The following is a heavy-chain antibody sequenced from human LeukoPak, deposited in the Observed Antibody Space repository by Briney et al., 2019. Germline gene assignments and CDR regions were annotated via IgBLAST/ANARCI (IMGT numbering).Heavy chain of an antibody. D-gene: IGHD2-21*02. J-gene: IGHJ4*02. CDR3: AKAVRSGGDQ. CDR1: GFTFSSYA. CDR2: ISGSGDST. Sequence: GGSLRLSCAASGFTFSSYAMSWVRQTPGKGLEWVSGISGSGDSTYYADSVKGRFTISRDNSRNTLYLQMNSLRAEDTAVYYCAKAVRSGGDQWGQGTLVTVSS. V-gene: IGHV3-23*01.